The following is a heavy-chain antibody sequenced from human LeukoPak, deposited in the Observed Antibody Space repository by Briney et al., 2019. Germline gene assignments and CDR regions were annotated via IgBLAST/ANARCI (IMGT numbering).Heavy chain of an antibody. CDR3: AGPAALFFDY. CDR2: IYYSGST. CDR1: GGSISSNSYY. D-gene: IGHD2-2*01. Sequence: SETLSLTCTVSGGSISSNSYYCGWIRQPPGKRRGWIGSIYYSGSTYYNPSLKSRVTISVDTSKNQFSLKLSSVTAADTAVYYCAGPAALFFDYWGQGTLVTVSS. V-gene: IGHV4-39*01. J-gene: IGHJ4*02.